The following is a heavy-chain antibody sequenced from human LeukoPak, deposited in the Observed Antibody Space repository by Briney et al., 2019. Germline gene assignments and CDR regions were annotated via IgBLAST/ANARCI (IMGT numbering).Heavy chain of an antibody. Sequence: SVKVSCKASGGTFISYAISWVRQAPGQGLEWMGGIIPIFGTANYAQKFQGRVTITADESTSTAYMELGSLRSEDTAVYYCARANYDILTGYLNYWGQGTLVTVSS. CDR2: IIPIFGTA. J-gene: IGHJ4*02. CDR1: GGTFISYA. D-gene: IGHD3-9*01. CDR3: ARANYDILTGYLNY. V-gene: IGHV1-69*13.